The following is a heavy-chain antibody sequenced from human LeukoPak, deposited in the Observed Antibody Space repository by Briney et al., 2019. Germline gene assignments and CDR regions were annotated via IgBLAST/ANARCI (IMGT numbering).Heavy chain of an antibody. CDR3: ARAHSGSYYGDWFDP. Sequence: SETLSLTCTVSTGSLNSYFWTWVRQPAGKGLEWIGRVSGTGTAYSNPSLESRVIISLDTSRNQFSLKLMSVTAADTAVYYCARAHSGSYYGDWFDPWGQGTLVTVSS. J-gene: IGHJ5*02. V-gene: IGHV4-4*07. D-gene: IGHD1-26*01. CDR2: VSGTGTA. CDR1: TGSLNSYF.